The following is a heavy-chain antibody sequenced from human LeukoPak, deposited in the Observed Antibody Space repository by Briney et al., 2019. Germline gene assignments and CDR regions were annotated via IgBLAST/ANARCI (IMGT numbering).Heavy chain of an antibody. J-gene: IGHJ6*02. CDR1: GFSVSSNY. V-gene: IGHV3-66*01. Sequence: PGGSLRLSRAASGFSVSSNYMSWVRQAPGKGLEWVSVIYSGGTTYYADSVKGRFTISRDTSKNTLYLQMNSLRAEDTAVYYSARDPVGPIGYSICVWGQGTTVTVSS. CDR3: ARDPVGPIGYSICV. CDR2: IYSGGTT. D-gene: IGHD4-11*01.